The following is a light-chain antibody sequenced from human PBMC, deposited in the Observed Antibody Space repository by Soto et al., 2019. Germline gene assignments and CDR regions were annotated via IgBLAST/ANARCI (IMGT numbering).Light chain of an antibody. CDR1: QSVDSY. CDR3: QQRSNWPTWT. J-gene: IGKJ1*01. Sequence: EIVFTQSPATLSLSPGERATLSCRASQSVDSYLAWYQQKPVQAPRLLLYDASNRATGIPARFSGSGSWTDLTLTISSLEPEDFAAYYCQQRSNWPTWTFGQGTKVDIK. CDR2: DAS. V-gene: IGKV3-11*01.